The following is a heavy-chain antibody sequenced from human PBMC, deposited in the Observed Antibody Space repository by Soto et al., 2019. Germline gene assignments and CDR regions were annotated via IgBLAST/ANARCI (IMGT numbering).Heavy chain of an antibody. V-gene: IGHV3-15*01. J-gene: IGHJ4*02. Sequence: EVQLVESGGGLVKPGGSVRLSCAASGFTFSNAWMSWVRQAPGKGLEWVGRIKSKSAGGTTEYDAPVKDRFTISRDDSKNTLYLQMNSLKIEDPAGYYCARGHRSSGKIFDSWGQGTLVTVSS. CDR1: GFTFSNAW. CDR3: ARGHRSSGKIFDS. CDR2: IKSKSAGGTT. D-gene: IGHD3-22*01.